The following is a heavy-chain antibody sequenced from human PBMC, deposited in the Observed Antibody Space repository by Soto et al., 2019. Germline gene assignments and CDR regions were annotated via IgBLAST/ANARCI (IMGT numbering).Heavy chain of an antibody. J-gene: IGHJ4*02. Sequence: GESLKISCKGSGYSFTSYWIGWVRQMPGKGLEWMGIIYPGDSDTRYSPSFQGQVTISADKSISTAYLQWSSLKASDTAMYYCARGARGSGSYYMEFDYWGQGTLVTVSS. D-gene: IGHD3-10*01. V-gene: IGHV5-51*01. CDR1: GYSFTSYW. CDR3: ARGARGSGSYYMEFDY. CDR2: IYPGDSDT.